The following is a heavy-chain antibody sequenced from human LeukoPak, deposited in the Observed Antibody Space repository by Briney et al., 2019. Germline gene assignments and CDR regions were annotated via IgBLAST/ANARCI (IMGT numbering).Heavy chain of an antibody. CDR1: GGSINSHY. Sequence: SETLSFTCAVSGGSINSHYWGWIRQPPGKGLQWIGDIYSTGKNNYNPSLKSRVTISLDTSKSHLSLNLTSVLAADTAIYYCVRRDTGWNYFDYWGQGILVTVSS. D-gene: IGHD6-19*01. J-gene: IGHJ4*02. CDR2: IYSTGKN. CDR3: VRRDTGWNYFDY. V-gene: IGHV4-4*08.